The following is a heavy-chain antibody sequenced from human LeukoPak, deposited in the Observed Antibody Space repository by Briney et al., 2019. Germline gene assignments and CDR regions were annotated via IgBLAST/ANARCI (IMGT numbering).Heavy chain of an antibody. CDR2: ISGSGSST. V-gene: IGHV3-23*01. CDR1: GFTFSSYA. D-gene: IGHD3-22*01. J-gene: IGHJ3*01. Sequence: QSGGSLRLSCAASGFTFSSYAMSWVRQAPGKGLEWVSAISGSGSSTYYADSVKGRFTISRDNSKNTLYLQMNSLRAEDTAVYYCARDETQRQHYYESSSYCPDAFDVWGQGTMVTVSS. CDR3: ARDETQRQHYYESSSYCPDAFDV.